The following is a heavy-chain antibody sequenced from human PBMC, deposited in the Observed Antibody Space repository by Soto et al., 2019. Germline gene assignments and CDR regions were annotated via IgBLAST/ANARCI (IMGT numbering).Heavy chain of an antibody. CDR1: GYTFTSYY. Sequence: ASVKVSCKASGYTFTSYYMHWVRQAPGQGLEWMGIINPSGGSTSYAQKFQGRVTMTRDTSTSTVYMELSSLRSEDTAVYYCARGAADSSGYYEDFDYWGQGTLVTVSS. V-gene: IGHV1-46*01. J-gene: IGHJ4*02. CDR3: ARGAADSSGYYEDFDY. D-gene: IGHD3-22*01. CDR2: INPSGGST.